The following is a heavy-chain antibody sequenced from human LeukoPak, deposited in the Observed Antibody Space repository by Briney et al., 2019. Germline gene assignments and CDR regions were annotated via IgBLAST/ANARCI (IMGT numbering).Heavy chain of an antibody. Sequence: PGGSLRLSCAASGFTFSSYAMSWVRQAPGKGLEWVSAISGSGGSTYYADSVKGRFTISRDNSKNTLYLQMNSLRAEDTAVYYWAKDGCSSSWYGYWGQGTLVTVSS. D-gene: IGHD6-13*01. J-gene: IGHJ4*02. CDR3: AKDGCSSSWYGY. CDR2: ISGSGGST. CDR1: GFTFSSYA. V-gene: IGHV3-23*01.